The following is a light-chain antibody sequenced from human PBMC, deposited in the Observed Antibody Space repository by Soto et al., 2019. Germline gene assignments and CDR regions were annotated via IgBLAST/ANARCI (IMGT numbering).Light chain of an antibody. CDR2: DVT. V-gene: IGLV2-14*01. CDR3: SSSTSSSTYV. Sequence: QSVLTQPASVSGSPGQSITISCTGTSSDVGAYNSVSWYQQHPGKAPKLMIYDVTDRPSGVSNRFSGSMSGNTASLTISGLQAEDEADYYCSSSTSSSTYVFGTGTKVTVL. CDR1: SSDVGAYNS. J-gene: IGLJ1*01.